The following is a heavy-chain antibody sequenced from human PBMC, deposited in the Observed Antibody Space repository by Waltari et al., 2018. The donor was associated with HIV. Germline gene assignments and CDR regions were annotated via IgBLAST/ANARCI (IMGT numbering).Heavy chain of an antibody. CDR2: IGSSGTTI. J-gene: IGHJ6*02. CDR1: GFTFSSYE. V-gene: IGHV3-48*03. Sequence: EMQLVESGGGLVQPGGSLRLSCVASGFTFSSYEMNWVRQVPGKGLGWISYIGSSGTTISYADSVKCRFTFSRDNAKKSLFLQMNSLRVEDTAVYWCARVNQVLYYGMDVWGQGTTVTVSS. D-gene: IGHD2-2*02. CDR3: ARVNQVLYYGMDV.